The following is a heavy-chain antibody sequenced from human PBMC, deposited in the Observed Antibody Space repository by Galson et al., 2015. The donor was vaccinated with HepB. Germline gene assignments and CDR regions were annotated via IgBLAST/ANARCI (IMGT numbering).Heavy chain of an antibody. CDR2: VHPEDSDT. D-gene: IGHD2-2*01. V-gene: IGHV5-51*01. Sequence: QSGAEVKGAGESLKISCKASGYNFPTYWIGWVRQMPGKGLEWMGIVHPEDSDTRYSPSFQGQVSISADKSFTTAYLHWNSLKASDTAIYYCARRGFSTPSAYYALDAWGQGTTVCVSS. CDR3: ARRGFSTPSAYYALDA. J-gene: IGHJ6*02. CDR1: GYNFPTYW.